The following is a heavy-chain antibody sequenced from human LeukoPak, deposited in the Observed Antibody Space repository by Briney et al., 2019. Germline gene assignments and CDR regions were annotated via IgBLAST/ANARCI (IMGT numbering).Heavy chain of an antibody. CDR1: GGSISNYY. Sequence: SETLSLTCTVSGGSISNYYWSWIRQPAWRGLEWIGRIYPSGYTNYNPSLKSRVTISVDTSKNHFSLKLSSVTAAGTAVYYCARHGPYGDYPDYWGQGTLVTVSS. CDR2: IYPSGYT. D-gene: IGHD4-17*01. V-gene: IGHV4-4*07. CDR3: ARHGPYGDYPDY. J-gene: IGHJ4*02.